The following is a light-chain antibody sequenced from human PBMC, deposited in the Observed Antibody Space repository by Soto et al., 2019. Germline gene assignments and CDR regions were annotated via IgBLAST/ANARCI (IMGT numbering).Light chain of an antibody. V-gene: IGKV3-20*01. CDR2: AAS. Sequence: EIVMAQSPGTLSVSPVQGPTVSCRASQSVSSHLAWYQHKPGQAPRLLIYAASYRATGIPDKFSGSGSGTDFSLTISRLEPEDSAVYYCHQYHSPPQTFGQGTKVDIK. CDR3: HQYHSPPQT. CDR1: QSVSSH. J-gene: IGKJ2*01.